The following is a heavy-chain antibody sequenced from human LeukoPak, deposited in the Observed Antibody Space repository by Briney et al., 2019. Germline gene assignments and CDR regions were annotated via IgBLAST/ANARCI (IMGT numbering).Heavy chain of an antibody. CDR1: GGTFSSYA. J-gene: IGHJ4*02. CDR2: IIPIFGTA. Sequence: ASVKVSCKASGGTFSSYAISWVRQAPGQGLEWMGGIIPIFGTANYAQKFQGRVTITADKSTSTAYMELSSLRSEDTAVYYCARRGPIGDYGDHDAFGYWGQGTLVTVSS. D-gene: IGHD4-17*01. CDR3: ARRGPIGDYGDHDAFGY. V-gene: IGHV1-69*06.